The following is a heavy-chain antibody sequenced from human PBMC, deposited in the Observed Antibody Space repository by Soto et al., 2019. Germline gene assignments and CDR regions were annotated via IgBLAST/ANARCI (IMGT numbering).Heavy chain of an antibody. Sequence: TLSLTCSVSGGSISSGYYYWSWIRQPPGKGLGWIGNIYYSGNTYYNPSLKSRLIISIDTSKNQFSLKLTSVTAADTAVYYCARATLPGYCSGGSCHDYWGQGTLVTVSS. CDR3: ARATLPGYCSGGSCHDY. J-gene: IGHJ4*02. CDR1: GGSISSGYYY. V-gene: IGHV4-30-4*01. D-gene: IGHD2-15*01. CDR2: IYYSGNT.